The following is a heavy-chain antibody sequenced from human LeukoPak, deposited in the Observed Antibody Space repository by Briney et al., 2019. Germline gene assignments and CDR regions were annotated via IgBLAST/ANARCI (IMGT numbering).Heavy chain of an antibody. V-gene: IGHV4-34*01. J-gene: IGHJ3*02. D-gene: IGHD5-12*01. CDR3: ARDTRDIVATDDLRGAFDI. Sequence: SETLSLTCAVYGGSFSGYYWSWIRQPPGKGLEWIGEINHSGSTNYNPSLKSRVTISVDTSKNQFSLKLSSVTAADTAVYYCARDTRDIVATDDLRGAFDIWGQGTMVTVSS. CDR2: INHSGST. CDR1: GGSFSGYY.